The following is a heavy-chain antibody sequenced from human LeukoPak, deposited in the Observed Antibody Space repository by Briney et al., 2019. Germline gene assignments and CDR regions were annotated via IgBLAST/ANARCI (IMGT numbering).Heavy chain of an antibody. Sequence: SETLSLTCTVSGGSISSSSYYWGWIRQPPGKGLEWIGSIYYSGSTNYNPSLKSRVTMSVDTSKNQFSLKLSSVTAADTAVYYCARDKGDSSGYFHRRDWFDPWGQGTLVTVSS. D-gene: IGHD3-22*01. CDR2: IYYSGST. CDR1: GGSISSSSYY. J-gene: IGHJ5*02. V-gene: IGHV4-39*07. CDR3: ARDKGDSSGYFHRRDWFDP.